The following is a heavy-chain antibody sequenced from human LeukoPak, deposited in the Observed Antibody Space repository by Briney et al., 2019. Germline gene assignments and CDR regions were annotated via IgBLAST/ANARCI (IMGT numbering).Heavy chain of an antibody. J-gene: IGHJ3*02. CDR3: ARDRSSFSYAFDI. CDR2: ISTYNDDR. CDR1: GYTFTAYA. Sequence: ASVKVSCKASGYTFTAYAIHWVRQAPGQRLEWMGWISTYNDDRKYSPKFQGTVTITTDTSASTAYLELSSLRSEDTAVYYCARDRSSFSYAFDIWGQGTMVTVSS. D-gene: IGHD6-6*01. V-gene: IGHV1-3*04.